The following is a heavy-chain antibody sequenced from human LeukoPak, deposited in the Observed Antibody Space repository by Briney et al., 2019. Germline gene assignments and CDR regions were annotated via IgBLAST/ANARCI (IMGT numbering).Heavy chain of an antibody. Sequence: PSETLSLTCTVSGGSISGYYWSWIRQPAGKGLEWIGRIYTSGSTNYNPSLKSRVTISVDKSKNQFSLKLSSVTAADTAVYYCASGPAAAGPYYFDYWGQGTLVTVSS. CDR1: GGSISGYY. CDR2: IYTSGST. D-gene: IGHD6-13*01. CDR3: ASGPAAAGPYYFDY. V-gene: IGHV4-4*07. J-gene: IGHJ4*02.